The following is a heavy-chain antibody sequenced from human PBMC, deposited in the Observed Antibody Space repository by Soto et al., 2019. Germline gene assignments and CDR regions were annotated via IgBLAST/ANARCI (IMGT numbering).Heavy chain of an antibody. Sequence: GASVKVSCKASGYTFTSYGISWVRQAPGQGLEWMGWISAYNGNTNYAQKLQGRVTMTTDTSTSTAYMELRSLRFDDTAVYYCARDDGYCSGGSCYSPYVYYYYMDVWGKGTTVTVSS. CDR2: ISAYNGNT. CDR1: GYTFTSYG. J-gene: IGHJ6*03. CDR3: ARDDGYCSGGSCYSPYVYYYYMDV. D-gene: IGHD2-15*01. V-gene: IGHV1-18*01.